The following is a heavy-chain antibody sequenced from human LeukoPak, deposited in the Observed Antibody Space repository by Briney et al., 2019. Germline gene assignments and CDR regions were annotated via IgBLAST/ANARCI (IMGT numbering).Heavy chain of an antibody. CDR2: IYYSGST. CDR3: ARDQRLYCSGGSCYGGFDP. D-gene: IGHD2-15*01. Sequence: SETPSPTCTVSGGSISSGGYYWSWIRQHPGKGLEWIGYIYYSGSTYYNPSLKSRVTISVDTSKNQFSLKLSSVTAADTAVYYCARDQRLYCSGGSCYGGFDPWGQGTLVTVSS. CDR1: GGSISSGGYY. J-gene: IGHJ5*02. V-gene: IGHV4-31*03.